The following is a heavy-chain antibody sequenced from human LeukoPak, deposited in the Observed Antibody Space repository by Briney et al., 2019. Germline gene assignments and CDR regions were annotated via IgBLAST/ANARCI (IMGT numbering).Heavy chain of an antibody. CDR3: ARVTNHYYYYYMDV. CDR1: GYTFTSYG. V-gene: IGHV1-18*01. CDR2: ISAYNGNT. Sequence: ASVKVSCKASGYTFTSYGISWLRQAPGQGLEWMGWISAYNGNTNYAQKLQGRVTMTTDTSTSTAYMELRSLRSDDTAVYYCARVTNHYYYYYMDVWGKGTTVTFSS. J-gene: IGHJ6*03. D-gene: IGHD1-14*01.